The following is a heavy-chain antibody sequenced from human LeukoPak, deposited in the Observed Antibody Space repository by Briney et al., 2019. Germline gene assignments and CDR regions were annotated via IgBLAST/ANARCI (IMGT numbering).Heavy chain of an antibody. V-gene: IGHV4-59*08. D-gene: IGHD3-3*01. CDR3: ARHVQNFWSGYKQESRYYYYMDV. Sequence: SETLSLTCTVSGGSIFSYYWSWIRQPPGKGLEWIGYTYYSGSTNYNPSLKSRVTISVDTSKNQFFLKLSSVTAADTAVYYCARHVQNFWSGYKQESRYYYYMDVWGKGTTVTVSS. CDR1: GGSIFSYY. J-gene: IGHJ6*03. CDR2: TYYSGST.